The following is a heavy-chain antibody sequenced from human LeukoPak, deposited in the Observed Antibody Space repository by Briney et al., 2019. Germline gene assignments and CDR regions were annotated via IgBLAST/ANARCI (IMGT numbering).Heavy chain of an antibody. CDR1: GFTFSNYA. D-gene: IGHD6-13*01. Sequence: GGSLRLSCAASGFTFSNYAMSWVRQALGKGLEWVSGISGRGGSTDYADSVKGRFTISRDNSNNTLDLQMNSLRAEDSAVYYCAKASLVSRSSLDYYYGMDVWGQGTTVTVSS. V-gene: IGHV3-23*01. CDR3: AKASLVSRSSLDYYYGMDV. J-gene: IGHJ6*02. CDR2: ISGRGGST.